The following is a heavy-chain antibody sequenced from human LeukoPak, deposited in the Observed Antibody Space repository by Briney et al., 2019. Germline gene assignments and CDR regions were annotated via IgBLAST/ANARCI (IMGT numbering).Heavy chain of an antibody. D-gene: IGHD3-3*01. CDR1: GGSISSYY. CDR3: AGEGRVDFWSGGLYYFDY. V-gene: IGHV4-4*07. J-gene: IGHJ4*02. Sequence: SETLSLTCTVSGGSISSYYWSWIRQPAGKGLEWIGRIYTSGSTNYNPSLKSRVTMSVDTSKNQFSLKLSSVTAADTAVYYCAGEGRVDFWSGGLYYFDYWGQGTLVTVSS. CDR2: IYTSGST.